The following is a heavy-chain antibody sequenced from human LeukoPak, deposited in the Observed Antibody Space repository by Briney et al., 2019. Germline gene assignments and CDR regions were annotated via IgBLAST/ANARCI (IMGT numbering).Heavy chain of an antibody. V-gene: IGHV3-74*01. CDR3: ARDRGYYDSGSPGLIDY. D-gene: IGHD3-10*01. Sequence: GGSLRLSCAASGVTFSSYWMHWVRQAPGKGLVWVSRINTDGSSTSYADSVKGRFTISRDNAKNTLYLQMNSLRAEDTAVYYCARDRGYYDSGSPGLIDYWGQGTLVTVSS. J-gene: IGHJ4*02. CDR1: GVTFSSYW. CDR2: INTDGSST.